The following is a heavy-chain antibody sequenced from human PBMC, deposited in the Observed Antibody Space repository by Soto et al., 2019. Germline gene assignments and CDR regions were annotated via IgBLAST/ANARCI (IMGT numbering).Heavy chain of an antibody. J-gene: IGHJ3*02. V-gene: IGHV3-11*01. D-gene: IGHD2-2*01. CDR1: GFTFSDYY. CDR2: ISSSGSTI. Sequence: QVQLVESGGGLVKPGGSLRLSCAASGFTFSDYYMSWIRQAPGKGLEWVSYISSSGSTIYYADSVKGRFTISRDNAKNSLYLQMNSLRAEDTAVYYCARDVVSIVVVPAADDAFDIWGQGTMVTVSS. CDR3: ARDVVSIVVVPAADDAFDI.